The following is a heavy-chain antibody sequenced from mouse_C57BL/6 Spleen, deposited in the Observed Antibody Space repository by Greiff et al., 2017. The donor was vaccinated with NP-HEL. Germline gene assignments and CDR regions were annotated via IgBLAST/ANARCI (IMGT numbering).Heavy chain of an antibody. Sequence: EVQLQQSVAELVRPGASVKLSCTASGFNFKNTYMPWVKQRPEQGLEWIGRIDPANGNTKSAPKFQGKATITADTSSNPTYLQISSLTSEDTAIYYGASGYDEEAWFAYWGQGTLVTVSA. CDR2: IDPANGNT. D-gene: IGHD2-2*01. CDR3: ASGYDEEAWFAY. V-gene: IGHV14-3*01. CDR1: GFNFKNTY. J-gene: IGHJ3*01.